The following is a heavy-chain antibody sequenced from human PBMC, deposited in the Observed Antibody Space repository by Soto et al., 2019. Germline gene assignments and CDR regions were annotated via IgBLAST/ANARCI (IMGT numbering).Heavy chain of an antibody. CDR1: GFTFSSYG. CDR2: IWYDGSNK. J-gene: IGHJ2*01. CDR3: ARGPVDTAMVDWYFDL. V-gene: IGHV3-33*01. D-gene: IGHD5-18*01. Sequence: QVQLVESGGGVVQPGRSLRLSCAASGFTFSSYGMHWVRQAPGKGLAWVAVIWYDGSNKYYADSVKGRFTISRDNSKNTLYLQMNSLRAEDTAVYYCARGPVDTAMVDWYFDLWGRGTLVTVSS.